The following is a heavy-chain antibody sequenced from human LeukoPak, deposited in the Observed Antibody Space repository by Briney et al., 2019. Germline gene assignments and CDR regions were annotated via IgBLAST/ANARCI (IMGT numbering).Heavy chain of an antibody. J-gene: IGHJ6*02. V-gene: IGHV3-23*01. CDR1: GFTFSSYA. CDR2: ISGSGGST. CDR3: AKVEGEAGYSYVSVGFGMDV. D-gene: IGHD5-18*01. Sequence: GASLRLSCAASGFTFSSYAMSWVRQAPGKGLEWVSAISGSGGSTYYADSVKGRFTISRDNSKNTLYLQMNSLRAEDTAVYYCAKVEGEAGYSYVSVGFGMDVWGQGTTVTVSS.